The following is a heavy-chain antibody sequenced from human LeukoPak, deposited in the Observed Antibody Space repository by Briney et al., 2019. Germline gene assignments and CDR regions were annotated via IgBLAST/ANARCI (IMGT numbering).Heavy chain of an antibody. V-gene: IGHV4-39*01. CDR3: ARQAGRDYDFWSGYQTPLFDY. CDR2: IYYSGST. D-gene: IGHD3-3*01. J-gene: IGHJ4*02. Sequence: NASETLSLTCTVSGGSISSSSYYWGWIRQPPGKGLEWIGSIYYSGSTYYNPSLKSRVTISVDTSKNQFSLKLSSVTAADTAVYYCARQAGRDYDFWSGYQTPLFDYWGQGTLVTVSS. CDR1: GGSISSSSYY.